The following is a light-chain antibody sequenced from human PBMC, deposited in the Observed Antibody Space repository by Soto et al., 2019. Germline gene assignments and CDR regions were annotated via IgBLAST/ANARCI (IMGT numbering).Light chain of an antibody. CDR3: CSYAGSNTWM. J-gene: IGLJ3*02. CDR1: SSDVGGYNY. Sequence: QSALTQPPSASGSPGQSVTISCTGTSSDVGGYNYVSWYQQHPGKAPKLMIYEVSKRPSGVPDRFSGSKSGNTASLTVSGLQAEDEADYYCCSYAGSNTWMFGGGTKLTVL. V-gene: IGLV2-8*01. CDR2: EVS.